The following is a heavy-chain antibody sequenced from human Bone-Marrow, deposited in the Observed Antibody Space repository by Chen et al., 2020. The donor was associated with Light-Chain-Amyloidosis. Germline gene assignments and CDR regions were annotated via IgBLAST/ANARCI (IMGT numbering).Heavy chain of an antibody. CDR3: ARDIIEGPTDFDY. Sequence: VQLVESGGGVAKPGTSLRLSCAASGFTFSDFGFHWVRQAPGKGLEWGAVQWFKGNDNSSDSVRGRFTISRDSSKNMLFLQLNSLRVDDTAIYYCARDIIEGPTDFDYWGQGTLVTVSS. J-gene: IGHJ4*02. V-gene: IGHV3-33*01. CDR1: GFTFSDFG. CDR2: QWFKGNDN.